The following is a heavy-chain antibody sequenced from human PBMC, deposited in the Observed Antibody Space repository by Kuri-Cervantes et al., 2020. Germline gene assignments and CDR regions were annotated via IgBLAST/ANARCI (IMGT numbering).Heavy chain of an antibody. CDR2: FIPVFGTS. V-gene: IGHV1-69*06. CDR1: GGTFSNSA. Sequence: SVKVSCKASGGTFSNSAISWVRQAPGQGLEWTGGFIPVFGTSNYAQKFQGRVTITADKSTSTAYMELSSLRSEDTAVYYCAIATHYYDSSGPDYWGQGTLVTVSS. CDR3: AIATHYYDSSGPDY. D-gene: IGHD3-22*01. J-gene: IGHJ4*02.